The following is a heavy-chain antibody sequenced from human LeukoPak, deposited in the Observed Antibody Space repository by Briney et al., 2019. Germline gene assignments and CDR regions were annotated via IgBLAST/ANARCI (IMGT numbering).Heavy chain of an antibody. J-gene: IGHJ3*02. V-gene: IGHV4-59*01. D-gene: IGHD6-19*01. CDR1: GGSISSYY. CDR3: ARVVAGDSDAFDI. CDR2: IYYSGST. Sequence: SETLSLTCTVSGGSISSYYWSWIRQPPGKGLEWVGYIYYSGSTNYNPSLKSRVTISVDTSKNQFSLKLSSVTAADTAVYYCARVVAGDSDAFDIWGQGTMVTVSS.